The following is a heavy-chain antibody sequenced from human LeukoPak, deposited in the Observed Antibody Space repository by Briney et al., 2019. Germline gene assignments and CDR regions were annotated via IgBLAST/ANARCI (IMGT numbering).Heavy chain of an antibody. CDR2: IKEDGSEK. Sequence: GGSLRLSCAASGFTFSSYWMSWVRQAPGKGLEWVANIKEDGSEKYCADSVKGRFTISRDNAKNSLYLQMNSLRAEDTAVYYCARVHHSSSWGTDDYWGQGTLVTVSS. D-gene: IGHD6-6*01. J-gene: IGHJ4*02. CDR1: GFTFSSYW. CDR3: ARVHHSSSWGTDDY. V-gene: IGHV3-7*01.